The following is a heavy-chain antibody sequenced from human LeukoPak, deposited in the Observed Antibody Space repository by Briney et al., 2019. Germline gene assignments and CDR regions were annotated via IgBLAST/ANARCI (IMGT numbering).Heavy chain of an antibody. CDR1: GGSISSYY. CDR2: IYTSGST. D-gene: IGHD4-11*01. V-gene: IGHV4-4*07. Sequence: SETLSLTCTVSGGSISSYYWSWIRQPAGKGLEWIGRIYTSGSTNYNPSLKSRVTMSVDTSKNQFSLKLSSVTAADTAVYYCARDGAHYSNFRSDYYYYMDVWGKGTTVTVSS. CDR3: ARDGAHYSNFRSDYYYYMDV. J-gene: IGHJ6*03.